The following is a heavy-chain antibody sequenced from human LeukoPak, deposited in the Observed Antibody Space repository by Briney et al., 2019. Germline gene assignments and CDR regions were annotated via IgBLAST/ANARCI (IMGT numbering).Heavy chain of an antibody. V-gene: IGHV3-48*03. Sequence: GGPLRLSCVASGFTLSNHEMNWVRQAPGKGLEWVSYVSASGITIHYADSVKGRFAISRDNAKNSLFLEMNSVRAEDTAVYYCARGGMVRGHRGWFDPWGQGTLVTVSS. CDR1: GFTLSNHE. CDR2: VSASGITI. D-gene: IGHD3-10*01. CDR3: ARGGMVRGHRGWFDP. J-gene: IGHJ5*02.